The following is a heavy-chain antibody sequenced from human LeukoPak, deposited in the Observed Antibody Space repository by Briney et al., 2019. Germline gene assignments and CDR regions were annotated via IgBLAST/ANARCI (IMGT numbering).Heavy chain of an antibody. J-gene: IGHJ3*02. V-gene: IGHV3-30*18. Sequence: PGGSLRLSCAASGFTFSSYGMHWVRQAPGKGLEWVSAISYDGSNKYYADSVKVRFTISRDNSKNTLYLQMNSPRADEAAVYSFAKCRLRWSCVAFVIWGQGTMGTVSS. CDR2: ISYDGSNK. D-gene: IGHD4-23*01. CDR1: GFTFSSYG. CDR3: AKCRLRWSCVAFVI.